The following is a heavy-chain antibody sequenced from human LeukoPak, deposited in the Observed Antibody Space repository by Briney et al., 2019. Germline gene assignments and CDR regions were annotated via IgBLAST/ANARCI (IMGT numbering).Heavy chain of an antibody. J-gene: IGHJ4*02. D-gene: IGHD5-12*01. CDR2: ISYDGSNK. CDR3: AKDSGYDFDVYYFDY. Sequence: GGSLRLSCAASGFTFSSYGMHWVRQAPGKGLEWVAVISYDGSNKYYADSVKGRFTISRDNSKNTLYLQMNSLRAEDTAVYYCAKDSGYDFDVYYFDYWGQGTLVTVSS. V-gene: IGHV3-30*18. CDR1: GFTFSSYG.